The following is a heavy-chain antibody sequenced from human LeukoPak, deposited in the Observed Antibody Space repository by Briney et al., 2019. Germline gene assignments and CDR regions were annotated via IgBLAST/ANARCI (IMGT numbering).Heavy chain of an antibody. CDR2: IYYSGST. CDR1: GGSISSYY. CDR3: ASLYSSSGYYYYYMDV. J-gene: IGHJ6*03. D-gene: IGHD6-6*01. V-gene: IGHV4-59*01. Sequence: PSETLSLTCTVSGGSISSYYWSWIRQPPGKGLEWIGYIYYSGSTNYNPSLKSRVTISVDTSKNQFSLKLSSVTAADTAVYYCASLYSSSGYYYYYMDVWGKGTTVTVSS.